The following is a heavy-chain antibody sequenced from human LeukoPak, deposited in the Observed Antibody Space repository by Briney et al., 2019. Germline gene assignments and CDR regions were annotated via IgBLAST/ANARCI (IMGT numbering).Heavy chain of an antibody. CDR2: INPSGGST. J-gene: IGHJ6*02. V-gene: IGHV1-46*01. Sequence: ASVKVSCKASGYTLTSYHMHWVRQAPGQGLEWMGIINPSGGSTSYAQKFQGRVTMTRDTSTSTVYMELSSLRSEDTAVYYCARDLRGYSYYYGMDVWGQGTTVTVSS. CDR3: ARDLRGYSYYYGMDV. CDR1: GYTLTSYH. D-gene: IGHD5-12*01.